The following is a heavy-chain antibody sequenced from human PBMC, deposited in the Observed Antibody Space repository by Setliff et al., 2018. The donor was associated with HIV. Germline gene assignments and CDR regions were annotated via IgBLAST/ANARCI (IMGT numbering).Heavy chain of an antibody. CDR1: GYSISSGHY. Sequence: SETLSLTCAVSGYSISSGHYWGWIRPPPGKGLEWIGSIYHSGTTYDNPSLKSRVTISVDTSKNHFSLKLSSVTAADTAVYYCARDGAYEEYYYYRDVWGKGTTVTVSS. CDR3: ARDGAYEEYYYYRDV. J-gene: IGHJ6*03. D-gene: IGHD5-12*01. V-gene: IGHV4-38-2*02. CDR2: IYHSGTT.